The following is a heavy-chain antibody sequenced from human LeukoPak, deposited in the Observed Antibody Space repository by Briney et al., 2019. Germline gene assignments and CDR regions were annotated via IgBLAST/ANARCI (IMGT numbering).Heavy chain of an antibody. CDR1: GFTFSNYA. CDR3: ARDLSERYSTDY. V-gene: IGHV3-30-3*01. D-gene: IGHD1-26*01. CDR2: ISYDGIIK. Sequence: GGSLRLSCAVSGFTFSNYAIHWVRQAPGKGLEWVAFISYDGIIKYYADSVKGRFTISRDNSQNTLDLQMNSLRAEDTAVYYCARDLSERYSTDYWGQGTLVTVSS. J-gene: IGHJ4*02.